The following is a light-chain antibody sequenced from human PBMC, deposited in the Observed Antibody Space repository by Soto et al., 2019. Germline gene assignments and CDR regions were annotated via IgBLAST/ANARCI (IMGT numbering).Light chain of an antibody. CDR1: QDISNY. J-gene: IGKJ4*01. CDR3: QQANSFPPA. Sequence: DIQMTQSPSSLSASVGDRVTITCQASQDISNYLNWYQQKPGKAPKLLIYDASNLETGVPSRFSGSGSGTDFTLTITGLQPEDSATYYCQQANSFPPAFGGGTKVEIK. CDR2: DAS. V-gene: IGKV1-33*01.